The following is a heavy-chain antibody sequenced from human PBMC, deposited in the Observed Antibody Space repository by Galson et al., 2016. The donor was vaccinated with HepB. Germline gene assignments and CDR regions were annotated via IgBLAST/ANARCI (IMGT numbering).Heavy chain of an antibody. D-gene: IGHD3-10*01. J-gene: IGHJ4*02. CDR1: GFTFSSYA. CDR2: IWYDGTKT. CDR3: VRGGPIVIRGSMEMGY. Sequence: LRLSCAASGFTFSSYAMHWVRQAPGKGLEWVALIWYDGTKTYYVDSVKGRFTISRDTSKNTLSLQMTSLTAEDTAVYYCVRGGPIVIRGSMEMGYRGQGTLVSVSA. V-gene: IGHV3-33*01.